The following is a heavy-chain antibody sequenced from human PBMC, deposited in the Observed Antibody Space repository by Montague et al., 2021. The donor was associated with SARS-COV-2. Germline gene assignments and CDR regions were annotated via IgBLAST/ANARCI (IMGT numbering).Heavy chain of an antibody. CDR2: IYNSGST. D-gene: IGHD6-13*01. CDR3: ARVGRGSSWYEVAFDI. CDR1: GGSISRYS. Sequence: SETPSLTCTVSGGSISRYSWTWIRQPPGKGLEWIGYIYNSGSTNYNPSLTCRVTISVDTSKNQFSLKLSSVATADTAVYYCARVGRGSSWYEVAFDIWGQGTMVTVSS. V-gene: IGHV4-59*01. J-gene: IGHJ3*02.